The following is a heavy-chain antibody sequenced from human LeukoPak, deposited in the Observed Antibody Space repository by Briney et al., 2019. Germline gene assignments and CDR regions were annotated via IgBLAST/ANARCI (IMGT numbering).Heavy chain of an antibody. J-gene: IGHJ4*02. V-gene: IGHV4-34*01. CDR2: INHSGNT. CDR1: GGSFSGYY. Sequence: SETLSLTCAVSGGSFSGYYWSWIRQPPGKGLEWIGEINHSGNTNYNPSLKSRVTISVDTSNNQFSLKLCSVTAADTAVYYCARDGDMLATIFDFWGQGTLVTVSS. CDR3: ARDGDMLATIFDF. D-gene: IGHD5-12*01.